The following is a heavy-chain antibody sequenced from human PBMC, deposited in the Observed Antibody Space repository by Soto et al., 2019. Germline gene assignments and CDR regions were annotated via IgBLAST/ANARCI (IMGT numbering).Heavy chain of an antibody. J-gene: IGHJ3*02. V-gene: IGHV4-31*03. CDR3: ARDSPDYYGSGSYYKPDHDVFDI. Sequence: SETLSLTCTVSGGSISSGGYYWSWIRQHPGKGLEWIGYIYYSGSTYYNPSLKSRVTISVDTSKNQFSLKLSSVTAADTAVYYCARDSPDYYGSGSYYKPDHDVFDIWGQGTMVTVSS. CDR1: GGSISSGGYY. D-gene: IGHD3-10*01. CDR2: IYYSGST.